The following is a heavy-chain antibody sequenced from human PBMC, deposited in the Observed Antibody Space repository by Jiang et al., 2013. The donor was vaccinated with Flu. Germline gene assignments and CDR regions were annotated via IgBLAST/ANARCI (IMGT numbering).Heavy chain of an antibody. CDR1: GGTISNYV. CDR3: AREVDCSGGACYSYGWFDP. CDR2: IIPLSDTT. D-gene: IGHD2-21*02. Sequence: PGSSVKVSCKASGGTISNYVVSWVRQAPGQGLEWMGGIIPLSDTTNYAQNFQGRVTITADTSTNTAYMELSSLRFEDTAIYYCAREVDCSGGACYSYGWFDPWGQGTLVTVSS. V-gene: IGHV1-69*06. J-gene: IGHJ5*02.